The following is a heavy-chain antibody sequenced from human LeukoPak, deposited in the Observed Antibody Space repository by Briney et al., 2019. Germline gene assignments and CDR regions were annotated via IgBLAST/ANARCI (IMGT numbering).Heavy chain of an antibody. V-gene: IGHV3-30*18. CDR3: AKDPSTPRFYYYYGMDV. J-gene: IGHJ6*02. Sequence: GGSLRLSCASSGFTFSSYGMHWVRQAPGKGLEGVAVISYDGSNKYYADSLKGRFTISRDNSKNTLYLQMNSLRAEDTAVYYCAKDPSTPRFYYYYGMDVWGQGTTVTVSS. CDR2: ISYDGSNK. CDR1: GFTFSSYG. D-gene: IGHD2-2*01.